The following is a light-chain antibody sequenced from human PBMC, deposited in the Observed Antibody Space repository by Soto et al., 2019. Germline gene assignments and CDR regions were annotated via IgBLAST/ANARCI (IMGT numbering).Light chain of an antibody. Sequence: DVVMTQSPLSLPVTLGQPASISCRSSQSLVYSDENTYLNWFQQRPGQSPRRLIYKVSNRDSGVADRFGGSGSATNFTQKLSREEVGDVGDYYCAEGTRMLCTFGQGTKLEIK. CDR3: AEGTRMLCT. CDR2: KVS. V-gene: IGKV2-30*01. J-gene: IGKJ2*02. CDR1: QSLVYSDENTY.